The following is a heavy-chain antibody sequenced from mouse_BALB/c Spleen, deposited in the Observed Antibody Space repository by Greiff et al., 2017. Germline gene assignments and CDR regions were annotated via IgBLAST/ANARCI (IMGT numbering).Heavy chain of an antibody. J-gene: IGHJ2*01. Sequence: LQQPGSELVRPGASVKLSCKASGYTFTSYWMHWVKQRHGQGLEWIGNIYPGSGSTNYDEKFKSKGTLTVDTSSSTAYMHLSSLTSEDSAVYYCTRGNWDDFDYWGQGTTLTVSS. V-gene: IGHV1S22*01. CDR1: GYTFTSYW. CDR3: TRGNWDDFDY. D-gene: IGHD4-1*01. CDR2: IYPGSGST.